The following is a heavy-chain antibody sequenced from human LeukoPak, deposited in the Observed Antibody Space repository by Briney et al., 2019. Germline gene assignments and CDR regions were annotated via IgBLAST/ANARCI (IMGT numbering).Heavy chain of an antibody. J-gene: IGHJ4*02. Sequence: SETLSLTCAVYGGSLSGYYWSWIRQPPGKGLEWSGEINHSGSTNDNPSLKSRVTISVDTSKNQLSLKLSSVPAADTAVYYCARGYSGYALGYWGQGTLVTVSS. D-gene: IGHD5-12*01. CDR2: INHSGST. CDR1: GGSLSGYY. CDR3: ARGYSGYALGY. V-gene: IGHV4-34*01.